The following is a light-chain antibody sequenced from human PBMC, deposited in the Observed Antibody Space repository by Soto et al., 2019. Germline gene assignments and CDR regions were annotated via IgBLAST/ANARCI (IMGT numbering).Light chain of an antibody. Sequence: EIVLTQSPDTLSLSPGERATLSCRASQSVSSSLAWYQQKPSQAPRLLIYDASNRATGSPARFSGSGSGTDFTLTISSLEHDDVAVYYCQQRNNWPPQVTFGPGTKVDIK. CDR1: QSVSSS. CDR2: DAS. J-gene: IGKJ3*01. CDR3: QQRNNWPPQVT. V-gene: IGKV3-11*01.